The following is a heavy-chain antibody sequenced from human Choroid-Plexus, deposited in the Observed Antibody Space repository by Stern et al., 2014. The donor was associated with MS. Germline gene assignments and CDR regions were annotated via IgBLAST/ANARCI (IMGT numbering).Heavy chain of an antibody. J-gene: IGHJ5*02. CDR2: VSYDGSNK. CDR1: GFTLVSCA. Sequence: VQLVESGGGVVPPGRPLRLSCVASGFTLVSCAMHWVRQAPGKGLEWVAGVSYDGSNKYYADSVKGRFTISRDNSQNTLYMQMSSLRPEDTAVYYCAKDRQYLTYFFDHWGQGSLVTVSS. V-gene: IGHV3-30*18. D-gene: IGHD2/OR15-2a*01. CDR3: AKDRQYLTYFFDH.